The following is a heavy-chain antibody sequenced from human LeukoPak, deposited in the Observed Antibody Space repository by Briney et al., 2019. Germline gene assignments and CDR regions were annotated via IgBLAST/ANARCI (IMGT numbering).Heavy chain of an antibody. Sequence: GGSLRLSCAASGFTFSSYSMNWVRQAPGKGLDWVSSISSSSSYIYYADSVKGRFTISRDNAKNSLYLQMNSLRAEDTAVYYCARGKGLYYFDYWGQGTLVTVSS. CDR2: ISSSSSYI. CDR1: GFTFSSYS. J-gene: IGHJ4*02. V-gene: IGHV3-21*01. CDR3: ARGKGLYYFDY.